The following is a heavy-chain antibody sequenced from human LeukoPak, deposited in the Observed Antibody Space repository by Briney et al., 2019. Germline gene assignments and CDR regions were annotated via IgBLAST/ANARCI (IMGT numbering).Heavy chain of an antibody. Sequence: GASVKVSCKASGYTFTSYDINWVRQATGQGLEWMGWMNPNSGNTGYAQKFQGRVTMTRNTSISTAYMELSSLRSEDTAVYYCARLYQTRVRYYYGLDVWGQAGTVSVSS. V-gene: IGHV1-8*01. D-gene: IGHD1-14*01. CDR1: GYTFTSYD. CDR2: MNPNSGNT. J-gene: IGHJ6*02. CDR3: ARLYQTRVRYYYGLDV.